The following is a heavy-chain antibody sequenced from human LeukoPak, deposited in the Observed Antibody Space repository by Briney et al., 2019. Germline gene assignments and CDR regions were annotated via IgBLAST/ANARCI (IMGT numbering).Heavy chain of an antibody. CDR2: IYYSGST. D-gene: IGHD3-22*01. CDR1: GGSLSRGDYY. J-gene: IGHJ4*02. Sequence: PSETMSLTCTVSGGSLSRGDYYWSWLRQPPGKGLEWIGYIYYSGSTYYNPSLKSRVTISVDTSKNQFSLKLSSVTAADTAVYYCAAEINRYYYDSSGYSDYWGQGTLVTVSS. V-gene: IGHV4-30-4*08. CDR3: AAEINRYYYDSSGYSDY.